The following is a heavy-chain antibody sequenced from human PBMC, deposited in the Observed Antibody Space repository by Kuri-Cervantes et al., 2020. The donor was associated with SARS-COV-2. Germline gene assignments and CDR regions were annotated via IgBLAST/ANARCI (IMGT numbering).Heavy chain of an antibody. CDR1: GGSISSSSYY. J-gene: IGHJ3*02. D-gene: IGHD1-26*01. CDR3: ARPLVGAYDAFDI. Sequence: SETLSLTCTVSGGSISSSSYYWSWIRQPPGKGLEWIGYIYYSGSTNYNPSLKSRVTISVDTSKNQFSLKLSSVTAADTAVYYCARPLVGAYDAFDIWGQGTTVTVSS. V-gene: IGHV4-61*01. CDR2: IYYSGST.